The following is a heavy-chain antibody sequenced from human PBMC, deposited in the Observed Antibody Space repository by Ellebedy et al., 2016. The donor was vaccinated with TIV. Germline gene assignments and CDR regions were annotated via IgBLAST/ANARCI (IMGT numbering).Heavy chain of an antibody. J-gene: IGHJ4*02. CDR2: IIPILGIA. CDR1: GGTFSSYA. D-gene: IGHD2-2*01. V-gene: IGHV1-69*04. Sequence: SVKVSCXASGGTFSSYAISWVRQAPGQGLEWMGRIIPILGIANYAQKLQGRVTMTTDTSTSTAYMELRSLRSDDTAVYYCARGYCSSTSCPFDYWGQGTLVTVSS. CDR3: ARGYCSSTSCPFDY.